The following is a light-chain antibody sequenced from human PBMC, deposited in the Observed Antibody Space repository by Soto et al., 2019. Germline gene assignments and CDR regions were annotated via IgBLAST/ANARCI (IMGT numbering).Light chain of an antibody. CDR2: GAS. V-gene: IGKV3-15*01. Sequence: EVGMTQSPATLSVSPGERATLSCRASQSVSSNLAWYQQKPGQTPRLLMYGASTRATGIPARFSGSGSGTEFTLTISSLQSEDFAVYYCQQYNNWPETFGQGTKVDIK. CDR3: QQYNNWPET. J-gene: IGKJ1*01. CDR1: QSVSSN.